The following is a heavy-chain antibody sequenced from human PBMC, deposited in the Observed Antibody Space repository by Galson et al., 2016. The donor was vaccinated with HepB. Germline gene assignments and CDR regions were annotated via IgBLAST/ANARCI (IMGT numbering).Heavy chain of an antibody. V-gene: IGHV3-23*01. Sequence: SLRLSCAASRFIFSSCGMSWVRQAPGKGLEWVSTINDNGHNTHYADSVNGRFTISRDNYRNTLYLQMNSLRAEDTAVYYCAKDVGGEAFFEYWGQGTLVTVSS. CDR2: INDNGHNT. J-gene: IGHJ4*02. D-gene: IGHD1-26*01. CDR3: AKDVGGEAFFEY. CDR1: RFIFSSCG.